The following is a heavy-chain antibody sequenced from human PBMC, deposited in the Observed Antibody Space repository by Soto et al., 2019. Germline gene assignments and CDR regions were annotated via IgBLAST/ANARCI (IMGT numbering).Heavy chain of an antibody. CDR2: FDPEDGET. D-gene: IGHD5-12*01. V-gene: IGHV1-24*01. Sequence: ASVKVSCKVSGYTLTELSMHWVRRAPGKGLEWMGGFDPEDGETIYAQKFQGRVTMTEDTSTDTAYMELSSLRSEDTAVYYCATSGAAYSGYEIDYWGQGTLVTVSS. CDR3: ATSGAAYSGYEIDY. CDR1: GYTLTELS. J-gene: IGHJ4*02.